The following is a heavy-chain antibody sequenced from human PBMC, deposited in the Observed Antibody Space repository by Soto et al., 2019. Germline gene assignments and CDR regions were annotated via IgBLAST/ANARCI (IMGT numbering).Heavy chain of an antibody. J-gene: IGHJ6*02. CDR2: ISYDGSNK. CDR3: AKDLGVVPAAISFYYYGMDV. CDR1: GFTFSSYG. Sequence: GESLKISCAASGFTFSSYGMHWVRQAPGKGLEWVAVISYDGSNKYYADSVKGRFTISRDNSKNTLYLQMNSLRAEDTAVYYCAKDLGVVPAAISFYYYGMDVWGQGTTVTVSS. V-gene: IGHV3-30*18. D-gene: IGHD2-2*01.